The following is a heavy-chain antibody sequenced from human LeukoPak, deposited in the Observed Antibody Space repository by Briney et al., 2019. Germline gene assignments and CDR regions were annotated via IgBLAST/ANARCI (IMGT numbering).Heavy chain of an antibody. CDR2: INHSGST. CDR3: ARGPINYFDY. Sequence: SETLSLTCAVYGGSFSGYYWSWIRQPPGKGLEWIGEINHSGSTNYNPSLKSRVTISVDTSKNQFSLKLSSVTAADTAVYYCARGPINYFDYWSQGTLVTVSS. J-gene: IGHJ4*02. CDR1: GGSFSGYY. V-gene: IGHV4-34*01.